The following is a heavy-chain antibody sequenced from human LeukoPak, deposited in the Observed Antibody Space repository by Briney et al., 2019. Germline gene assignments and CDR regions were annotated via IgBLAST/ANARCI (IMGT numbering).Heavy chain of an antibody. V-gene: IGHV3-23*01. Sequence: GGSLRLSCAASGFTFSSYAMSWVRQATGKGLEWVSAISGTGGSTYYADSVKGRFTISRDNSKNTLYLQMNSLRAEDTAVYYCAKDAENSGSYFDYWGQGTLVTVSS. CDR1: GFTFSSYA. CDR3: AKDAENSGSYFDY. D-gene: IGHD3-22*01. J-gene: IGHJ4*02. CDR2: ISGTGGST.